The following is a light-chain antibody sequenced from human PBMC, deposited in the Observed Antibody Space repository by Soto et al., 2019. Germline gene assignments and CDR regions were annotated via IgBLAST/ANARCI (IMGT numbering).Light chain of an antibody. Sequence: QSALTQFASVSGSPGQSITISCTGTSSDVGAYNYVSWYQQHPGKAPKLMIYDVSNRPSGVSNLFSGSKSGNTASLTISGLQAEDEADYFCSSLTSSTTLVFGPGTKLTVL. CDR1: SSDVGAYNY. J-gene: IGLJ1*01. CDR2: DVS. CDR3: SSLTSSTTLV. V-gene: IGLV2-14*03.